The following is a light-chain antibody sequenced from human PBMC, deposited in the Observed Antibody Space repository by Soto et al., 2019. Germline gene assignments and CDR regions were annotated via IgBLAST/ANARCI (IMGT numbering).Light chain of an antibody. Sequence: QAVVTQPPSASGTPGQRVTISCSGSSSNIGSNTVNWYQQLPGTAPNLLICNNNQRPSGVPDRFSGSKSGTSASLAISGLQSEDEADYYCAACDDSLNGVVFGGVTKLTVL. CDR3: AACDDSLNGVV. CDR1: SSNIGSNT. J-gene: IGLJ2*01. CDR2: NNN. V-gene: IGLV1-44*01.